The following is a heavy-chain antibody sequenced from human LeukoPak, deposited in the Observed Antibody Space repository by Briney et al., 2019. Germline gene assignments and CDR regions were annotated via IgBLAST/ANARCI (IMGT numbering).Heavy chain of an antibody. V-gene: IGHV1-69*13. CDR3: ARGEYDFWSGYSPCYYYGMDV. D-gene: IGHD3-3*01. CDR1: GGTFSSYA. CDR2: IIPIFGTA. Sequence: SVKVSCKASGGTFSSYAISWVRQAPGQGLEWMGGIIPIFGTANYAQKFQGRVTITADESTSTAYMELSSLRSEDTAVYYCARGEYDFWSGYSPCYYYGMDVWGQGTTVTVSS. J-gene: IGHJ6*02.